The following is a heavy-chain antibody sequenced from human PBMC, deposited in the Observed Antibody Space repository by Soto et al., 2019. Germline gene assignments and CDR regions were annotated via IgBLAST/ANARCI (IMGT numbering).Heavy chain of an antibody. V-gene: IGHV3-23*01. D-gene: IGHD5-12*01. CDR3: AKDRVGDGYNLDY. CDR2: ISASGGTT. Sequence: VQLLESGGGLVQPGGSLRLSCAASGFTFSSYGMTWVRQAPGKGLEWVSTISASGGTTYYADSVKGRFTISRDNSKNTLYLQMNSLRAEDTALYYCAKDRVGDGYNLDYWGQGTLVTVSS. CDR1: GFTFSSYG. J-gene: IGHJ4*02.